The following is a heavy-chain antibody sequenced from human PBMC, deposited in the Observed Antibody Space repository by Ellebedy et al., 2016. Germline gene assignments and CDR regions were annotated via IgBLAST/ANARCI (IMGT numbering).Heavy chain of an antibody. Sequence: SVKVSCXASGGTFNNYAIHWVRQAPGQGLEWMGRIIPIVAIPNYEQKFRGRVTITADKPTRTAYMELSSLRSEDTAIYYCAKVGRYDDFDVWGQGTMVTVSS. D-gene: IGHD3-16*02. V-gene: IGHV1-69*04. CDR3: AKVGRYDDFDV. CDR2: IIPIVAIP. CDR1: GGTFNNYA. J-gene: IGHJ3*01.